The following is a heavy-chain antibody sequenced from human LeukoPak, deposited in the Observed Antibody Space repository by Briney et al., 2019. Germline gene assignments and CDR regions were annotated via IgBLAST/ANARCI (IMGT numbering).Heavy chain of an antibody. J-gene: IGHJ4*02. CDR2: ISYDGSNK. Sequence: GGSLRLSCAASGFTFSSYGMHWVRQAPGKGLEWVAVISYDGSNKYYADSVKGRFTISRDNSKNTLYLQMNSLRAEYTAVYYCEAAGKGDYWGQGTLVTVSS. CDR3: EAAGKGDY. CDR1: GFTFSSYG. D-gene: IGHD6-13*01. V-gene: IGHV3-30*03.